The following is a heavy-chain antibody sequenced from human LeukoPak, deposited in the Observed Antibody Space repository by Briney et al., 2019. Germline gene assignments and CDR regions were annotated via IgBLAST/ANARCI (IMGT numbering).Heavy chain of an antibody. CDR3: ARVGVRGAAAAQH. CDR1: GFTFSSYG. CDR2: ISYDGSNK. V-gene: IGHV3-30*03. J-gene: IGHJ1*01. Sequence: PGRSLRLSCAASGFTFSSYGMRWVRQAPGKGLEWVAVISYDGSNKYYADSVKGRFTISRDNSKNTLYLQMNSLRAEDTAVYYCARVGVRGAAAAQHWGQGTLVTVSS. D-gene: IGHD6-13*01.